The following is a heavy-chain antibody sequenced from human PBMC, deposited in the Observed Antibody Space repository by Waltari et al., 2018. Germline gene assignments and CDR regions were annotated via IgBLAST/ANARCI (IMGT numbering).Heavy chain of an antibody. J-gene: IGHJ4*02. Sequence: EVYLVESGGDLAQPGGSLRLSCEASGFSFSDYVMHWIRRRPGKGLEWVARMSHNGGVTTYGDSVRGRFIVSRDNARNTFYLQMNSLGVDDTAVYYCARDRDLTIFDYWGQGIRVTVSS. V-gene: IGHV3-74*03. CDR3: ARDRDLTIFDY. D-gene: IGHD2-21*02. CDR2: MSHNGGVT. CDR1: GFSFSDYV.